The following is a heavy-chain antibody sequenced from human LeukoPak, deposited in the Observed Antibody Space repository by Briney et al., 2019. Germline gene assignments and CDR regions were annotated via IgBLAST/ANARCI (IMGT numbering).Heavy chain of an antibody. V-gene: IGHV1-69*05. CDR2: IIPIFGTA. CDR1: GGTFSNYA. D-gene: IGHD2-2*01. J-gene: IGHJ5*02. CDR3: ASLPCSSTSCSPEAYLDP. Sequence: ASVKVSCKASGGTFSNYAISWVRKAPGQGLEWMGRIIPIFGTANYAQKFQGRVTITTDESTSTAYMELSSLRSEDTAVFYCASLPCSSTSCSPEAYLDPWGQGTLVTVSS.